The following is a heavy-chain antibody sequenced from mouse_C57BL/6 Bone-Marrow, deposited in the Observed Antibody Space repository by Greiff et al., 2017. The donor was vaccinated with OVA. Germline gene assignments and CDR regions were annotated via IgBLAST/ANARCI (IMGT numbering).Heavy chain of an antibody. CDR3: VREGHGRSYVGYYFDY. J-gene: IGHJ2*01. V-gene: IGHV10-3*01. D-gene: IGHD1-1*01. CDR1: GFTFNTYA. Sequence: GGGLVQPTGSLKLSCAASGFTFNTYAMHWVRQAPGTGLEWVARIRHNSSNYATYYADSVRDRFTIYRDDSQSMLYLPMNNLKTEDTAMYYCVREGHGRSYVGYYFDYWGQGTTLTVSS. CDR2: IRHNSSNYAT.